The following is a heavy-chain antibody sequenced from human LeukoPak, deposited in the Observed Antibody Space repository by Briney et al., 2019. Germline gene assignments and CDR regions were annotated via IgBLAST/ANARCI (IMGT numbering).Heavy chain of an antibody. CDR2: IYASGST. V-gene: IGHV4-4*07. CDR3: ARAISNDDNSGYYY. Sequence: SETLALTCTVSGGSISSYYWSWIRQPAGKGLEWIGRIYASGSTKYNPSLKSRVTMSVDTSKNQFSLKLSSVTAADTAVYYCARAISNDDNSGYYYWGQGTLVTVSS. D-gene: IGHD3-22*01. J-gene: IGHJ4*02. CDR1: GGSISSYY.